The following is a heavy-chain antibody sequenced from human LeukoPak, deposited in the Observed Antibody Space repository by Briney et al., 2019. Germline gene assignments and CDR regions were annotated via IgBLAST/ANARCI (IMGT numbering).Heavy chain of an antibody. CDR3: ARGPMFWSGYFQGDYYYGMDV. Sequence: ASVKVSCKASGYTFISYDINWVRQATGQGLEWMGWMNPNSGNTGYAQKFQGRVTMTRNTSISTAYMELSSLRSEDTAVYYCARGPMFWSGYFQGDYYYGMDVWGQGTTVTVSS. D-gene: IGHD3-3*01. J-gene: IGHJ6*02. V-gene: IGHV1-8*01. CDR1: GYTFISYD. CDR2: MNPNSGNT.